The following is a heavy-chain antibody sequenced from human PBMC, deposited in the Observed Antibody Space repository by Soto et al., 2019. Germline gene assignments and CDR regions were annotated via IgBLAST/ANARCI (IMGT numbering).Heavy chain of an antibody. Sequence: EVQLLESGGGLVQPGGSLRLSCAASGFTFSSYAMSWVRQAPGKGLEWVSGVSGSGDYTFYADSVKGRLTISRDNAKNTLYVQMNSLRTEDSPVYYCAKDRYYDMFTGYSYSHYAMEVWGQGTTVTVSS. CDR2: VSGSGDYT. V-gene: IGHV3-23*01. CDR1: GFTFSSYA. CDR3: AKDRYYDMFTGYSYSHYAMEV. D-gene: IGHD3-9*01. J-gene: IGHJ6*02.